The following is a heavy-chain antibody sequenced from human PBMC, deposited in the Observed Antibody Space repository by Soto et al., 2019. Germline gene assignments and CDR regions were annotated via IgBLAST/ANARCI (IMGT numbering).Heavy chain of an antibody. D-gene: IGHD2-8*02. J-gene: IGHJ3*01. CDR2: INPSSSHI. Sequence: EVQLVESGGGLVMPGGSLRLSCAASGFTFSAYHMNWVRQAPGKGLEWVSSINPSSSHIYYADSVRGRFTISRDDSKNSVSLQMNSLRTEAAALYYCARGYCAGGGCYLRRDGFDVWGQGTMVTVSS. V-gene: IGHV3-21*04. CDR3: ARGYCAGGGCYLRRDGFDV. CDR1: GFTFSAYH.